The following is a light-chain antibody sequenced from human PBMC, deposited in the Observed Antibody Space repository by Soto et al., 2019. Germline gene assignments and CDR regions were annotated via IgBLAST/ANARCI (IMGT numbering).Light chain of an antibody. CDR2: NNN. CDR1: SSNIGSHV. Sequence: QSVLTQPPSASGTPGQRVTISCSGSSSNIGSHVVYWYQQLAGTAPKLLMYNNNQRPSGVPDRFSGSKSGTSASLAISGLQSEDEADYYCAVWDDSLDGWVFGGGTKVTVI. J-gene: IGLJ3*02. V-gene: IGLV1-44*01. CDR3: AVWDDSLDGWV.